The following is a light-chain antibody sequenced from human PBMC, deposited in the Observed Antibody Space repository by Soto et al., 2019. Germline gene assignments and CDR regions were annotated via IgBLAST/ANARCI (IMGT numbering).Light chain of an antibody. CDR3: QQYGSSVYT. V-gene: IGKV3-20*01. Sequence: IVLIQSPGTLSLSPGERATLFCRASQTINNNYLAWYQQKDGQAPRLIIYDASNRATGIPDRFSGSGSGTDFTLTISRLQPEDFAVYYCQQYGSSVYTFGQGTKLQIK. CDR1: QTINNNY. CDR2: DAS. J-gene: IGKJ2*01.